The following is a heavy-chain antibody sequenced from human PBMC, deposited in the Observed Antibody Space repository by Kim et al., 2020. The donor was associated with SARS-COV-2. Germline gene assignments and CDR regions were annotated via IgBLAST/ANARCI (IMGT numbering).Heavy chain of an antibody. V-gene: IGHV3-23*01. J-gene: IGHJ6*02. CDR3: AKGGYGDLYYYYGMDV. CDR1: GFTFSSYA. CDR2: ISGSGGST. D-gene: IGHD4-17*01. Sequence: GGSLRLSCAASGFTFSSYAMSWVRQAPGKGLEWVSAISGSGGSTYYADSVKGRFTISRDNSKNTLYLQMNSLRAEDTAVYYCAKGGYGDLYYYYGMDVWGQGTTVTVSS.